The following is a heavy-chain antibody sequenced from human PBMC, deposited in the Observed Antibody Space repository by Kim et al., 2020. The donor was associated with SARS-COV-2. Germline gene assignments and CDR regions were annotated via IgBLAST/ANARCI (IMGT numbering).Heavy chain of an antibody. D-gene: IGHD3-10*01. Sequence: SVKVSCKASGGTFSSYAISWVRQAPGQGLAWMGGIIPIFGTANYAQKFQGRVTITADESTSTAYMELSSLRSEDTAVYYCASDRVPYGSGSYLGWFDPWGQGTLVTVSS. J-gene: IGHJ5*02. V-gene: IGHV1-69*13. CDR3: ASDRVPYGSGSYLGWFDP. CDR2: IIPIFGTA. CDR1: GGTFSSYA.